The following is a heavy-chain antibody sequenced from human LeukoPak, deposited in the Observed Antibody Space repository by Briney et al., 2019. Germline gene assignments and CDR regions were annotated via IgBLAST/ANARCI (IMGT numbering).Heavy chain of an antibody. J-gene: IGHJ4*02. Sequence: GGSLRLSCAASGFTFSSYAMHWVRQAPGKGLEWVAVILYDGSNKYYADSVKGRFTISRDNSKNTLYLQMNSLRAEDTAVYYCARDSEGVGIDYWGQGTLVTVSS. CDR1: GFTFSSYA. D-gene: IGHD1-26*01. V-gene: IGHV3-30*04. CDR3: ARDSEGVGIDY. CDR2: ILYDGSNK.